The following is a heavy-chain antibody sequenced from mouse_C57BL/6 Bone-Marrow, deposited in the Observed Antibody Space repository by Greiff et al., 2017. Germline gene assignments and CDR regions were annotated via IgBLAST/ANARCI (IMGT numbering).Heavy chain of an antibody. CDR1: GYAFSSYW. CDR2: IYPGDGDT. CDR3: ARKHYGSSGYAMDY. J-gene: IGHJ4*01. D-gene: IGHD1-1*01. V-gene: IGHV1-80*01. Sequence: QVQLQQSGAELVKPGASVKISCKASGYAFSSYWMNWVKQRPGKGLEWIGQIYPGDGDTNYNGKFKGKATLTADKSSSPAYMQLSSLTSEDSAVYFCARKHYGSSGYAMDYWGQGTSVTVSS.